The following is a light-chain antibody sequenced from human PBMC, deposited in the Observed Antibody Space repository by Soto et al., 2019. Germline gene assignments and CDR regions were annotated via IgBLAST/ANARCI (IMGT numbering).Light chain of an antibody. CDR1: QDIGSW. Sequence: DIQMTQSPSTLSASVGDIVTVTCRASQDIGSWLAWYQQKPGQAPTLLIFDASNLEDGVPSRFSAGGSGTEFTLTITSLQPDDFATYYCQQYDTYLWTFGQGTKVEVK. J-gene: IGKJ1*01. CDR2: DAS. CDR3: QQYDTYLWT. V-gene: IGKV1-5*01.